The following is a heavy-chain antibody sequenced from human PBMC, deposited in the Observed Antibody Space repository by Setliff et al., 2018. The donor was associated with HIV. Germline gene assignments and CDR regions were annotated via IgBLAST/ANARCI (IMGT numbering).Heavy chain of an antibody. J-gene: IGHJ4*02. CDR3: ARAESYYDFWSGYYSEILYFDY. CDR2: VYNSGST. CDR1: GGSISSDY. V-gene: IGHV4-4*07. D-gene: IGHD3-3*01. Sequence: SETLSLTCTVSGGSISSDYWNWVRQPAGKGLEWIGRVYNSGSTYYNPSLKSRVTMSVDTSKNQFSLKLTSVTAADTAVYYCARAESYYDFWSGYYSEILYFDYWGQGTLVTVSS.